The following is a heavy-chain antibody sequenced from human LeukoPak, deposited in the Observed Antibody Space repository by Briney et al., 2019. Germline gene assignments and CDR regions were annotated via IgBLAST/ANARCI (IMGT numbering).Heavy chain of an antibody. CDR1: GGTFSSYA. J-gene: IGHJ4*02. CDR3: ATDGDYYESSGYSY. Sequence: SVKVSCKASGGTFSSYAISWVRQAPGQGLEWMGGIIPIFGTANYAQKFQGRVTITADESTSTAYMELSSLRSEDTAVYYCATDGDYYESSGYSYWGQGTLVTVSS. CDR2: IIPIFGTA. V-gene: IGHV1-69*13. D-gene: IGHD3-22*01.